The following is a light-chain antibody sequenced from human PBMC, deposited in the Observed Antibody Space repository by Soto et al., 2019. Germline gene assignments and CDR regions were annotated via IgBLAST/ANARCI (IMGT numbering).Light chain of an antibody. J-gene: IGLJ1*01. CDR2: EVT. Sequence: QSALAQPPSASGFPGQSVTISCTGTSSDVGYYDYVSWYQQHPGKAPKLVIYEVTKRPSGVPDRVSAYKSGNTASLTVSGLRAEDEADYYCSSYSGSNNFVFGSGTKVTV. CDR3: SSYSGSNNFV. V-gene: IGLV2-8*01. CDR1: SSDVGYYDY.